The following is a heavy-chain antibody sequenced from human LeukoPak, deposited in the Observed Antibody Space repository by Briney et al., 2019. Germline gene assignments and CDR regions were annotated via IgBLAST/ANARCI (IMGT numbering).Heavy chain of an antibody. J-gene: IGHJ6*02. CDR1: GGSISSGGYS. D-gene: IGHD2-2*01. CDR3: ARDPIVVVPAVNYGMDV. Sequence: SETLSLTCAVSGGSISSGGYSWSWIRQPPGKGLEWIGYIYHSGSTYYNPSLKSRVTISVDRSKNQFSLKLSSVTAADTAVYYCARDPIVVVPAVNYGMDVWGQGTTVTVSS. CDR2: IYHSGST. V-gene: IGHV4-30-2*01.